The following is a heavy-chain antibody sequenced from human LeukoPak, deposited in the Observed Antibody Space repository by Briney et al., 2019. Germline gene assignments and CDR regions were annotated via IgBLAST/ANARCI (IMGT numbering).Heavy chain of an antibody. J-gene: IGHJ4*02. CDR2: IYHSGST. Sequence: PSETPSLTCAVSGGSISSSNWWSWVRQPPGKGLEWIGEIYHSGSTNYSPSLKSRVTISVDKSKNQFSLKLSSVTAADTAVYYCARASSSWYYFDYWGQGTLVTVSS. CDR3: ARASSSWYYFDY. D-gene: IGHD6-13*01. CDR1: GGSISSSNW. V-gene: IGHV4-4*02.